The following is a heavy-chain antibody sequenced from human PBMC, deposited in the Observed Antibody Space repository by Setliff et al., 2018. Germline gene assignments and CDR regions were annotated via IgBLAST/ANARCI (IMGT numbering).Heavy chain of an antibody. D-gene: IGHD7-27*01. V-gene: IGHV3-74*01. Sequence: LSLSCTASGFTFGHYNMNWVRQVPGKGLVWVSRINGDGTITNYADSVKGRFTISRDNAKNTLYLQMNSLRGEDTAVYFCASIDWGENFYNMDVWGKGTTVTVSS. CDR2: INGDGTIT. CDR3: ASIDWGENFYNMDV. CDR1: GFTFGHYN. J-gene: IGHJ6*03.